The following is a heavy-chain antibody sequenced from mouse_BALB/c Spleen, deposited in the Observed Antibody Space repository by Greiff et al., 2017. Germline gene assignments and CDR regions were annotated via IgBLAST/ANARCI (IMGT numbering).Heavy chain of an antibody. CDR2: ISDGGSYT. D-gene: IGHD3-3*01. CDR1: GFTFSDYY. CDR3: ARGDFAWFAY. J-gene: IGHJ3*01. V-gene: IGHV5-4*02. Sequence: EVNLVESGGGLVKPGGSLKLSCAASGFTFSDYYMYWVRQTPEKRLEWVATISDGGSYTYYPDSVKGRFTISRDNAKNNLYLQMSSLKSEDTAMYYCARGDFAWFAYWGQGTLVTVSA.